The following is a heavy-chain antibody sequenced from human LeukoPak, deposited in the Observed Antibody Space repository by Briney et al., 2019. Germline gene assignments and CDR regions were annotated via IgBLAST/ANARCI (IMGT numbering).Heavy chain of an antibody. Sequence: GASVKASCKVSGYTFTSYGISWVRQAPGQGLEWMGWISAYNGNTNYAQKLQGRVTMTTDTSTSTAYMELRSLRSDDTAVYYCARARTTVTQRDTWGQGTLVTVSS. CDR2: ISAYNGNT. D-gene: IGHD4-17*01. CDR3: ARARTTVTQRDT. CDR1: GYTFTSYG. V-gene: IGHV1-18*01. J-gene: IGHJ4*02.